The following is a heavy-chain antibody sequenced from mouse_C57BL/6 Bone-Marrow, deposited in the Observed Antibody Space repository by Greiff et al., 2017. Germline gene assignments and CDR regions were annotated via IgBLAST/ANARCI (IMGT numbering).Heavy chain of an antibody. Sequence: VQLQQSGPELAKPGASVKLSCKASGYTFTSYDINWVKQRTGQGLEWIGRIYPRDGSTKYNEKFKGKATVTVDTSSSTSYVALHRLTSEDSAVYVCASDNGSSYWYFDVWGRGTTVTVSS. CDR1: GYTFTSYD. CDR2: IYPRDGST. J-gene: IGHJ1*03. D-gene: IGHD1-1*01. CDR3: ASDNGSSYWYFDV. V-gene: IGHV1-85*01.